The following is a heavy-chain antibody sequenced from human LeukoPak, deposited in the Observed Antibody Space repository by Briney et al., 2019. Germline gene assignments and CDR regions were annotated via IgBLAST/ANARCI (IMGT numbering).Heavy chain of an antibody. CDR3: ARRGSDDAFDI. D-gene: IGHD2-15*01. CDR2: ISSSGSTI. V-gene: IGHV3-48*03. J-gene: IGHJ3*02. CDR1: GFTFSSYE. Sequence: PGGSLSLSCAASGFTFSSYEMNWVRQAPGKGLEWVSYISSSGSTIYYADSVKGRFTISRDNAKNSLYLQMNSLRAGDTAVYYCARRGSDDAFDIWGPGSLVTVSS.